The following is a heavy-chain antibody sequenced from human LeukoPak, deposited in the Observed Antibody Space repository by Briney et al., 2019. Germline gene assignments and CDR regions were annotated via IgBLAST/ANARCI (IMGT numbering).Heavy chain of an antibody. V-gene: IGHV3-21*05. CDR1: GFTFSTYS. Sequence: GGSRRLSCVASGFTFSTYSMNWVRQAPGKGLEWVSYISSSSGYTNYADSVKGRFTISRDNAKNSLYLQMNSLRAEDAAVYYCARVMSVRGQGGYFDYWGQGILVTVSS. J-gene: IGHJ4*02. D-gene: IGHD6-13*01. CDR2: ISSSSGYT. CDR3: ARVMSVRGQGGYFDY.